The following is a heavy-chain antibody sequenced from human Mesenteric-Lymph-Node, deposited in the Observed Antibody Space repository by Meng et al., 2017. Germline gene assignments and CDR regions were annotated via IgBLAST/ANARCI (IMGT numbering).Heavy chain of an antibody. J-gene: IGHJ1*01. CDR2: IYHSGST. CDR3: LRGSGGSV. Sequence: QAQLQEAGPGLVKPSQTLSLPCTVSGASISSGDYSWSWIRQPPGKGLEWIGYIYHSGSTYYNPSLKSRVSMSIDKSKNQFSLKLTSVTAADTAVYHCLRGSGGSVWGQGTLVTVSS. V-gene: IGHV4-30-2*01. D-gene: IGHD3-10*01. CDR1: GASISSGDYS.